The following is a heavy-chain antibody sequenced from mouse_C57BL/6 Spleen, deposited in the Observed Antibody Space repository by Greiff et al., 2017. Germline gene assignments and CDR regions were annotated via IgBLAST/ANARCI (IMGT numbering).Heavy chain of an antibody. CDR1: GYTFTSYW. CDR3: ARWITTVYAMDY. V-gene: IGHV1-55*01. Sequence: QVQLQQPGAELVKPGASVKMSCKASGYTFTSYWITWVKQRPGQGLAWIGDIYPGSGSTNYNEKFKSKATLTVDTSSSTAYMQLSSLTSEDSAVYYCARWITTVYAMDYWGQGTSVTVSS. CDR2: IYPGSGST. D-gene: IGHD1-1*01. J-gene: IGHJ4*01.